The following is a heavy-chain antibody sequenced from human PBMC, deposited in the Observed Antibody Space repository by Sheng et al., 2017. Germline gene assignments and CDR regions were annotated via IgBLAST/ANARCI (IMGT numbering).Heavy chain of an antibody. V-gene: IGHV1-18*01. D-gene: IGHD2-2*02. CDR1: GYTFTSYG. Sequence: QVQLVQSGAEVKKPGASVKVSCKASGYTFTSYGISWVRQAPGQGLEWMGWISVYNGNTNYAQKLQGRVTMTTDTSTSTAYMELRSLRSDDTAVYYCAREYREGFAGYYYYYYMDVWGKGTTVTVSS. CDR3: AREYREGFAGYYYYYYMDV. J-gene: IGHJ6*03. CDR2: ISVYNGNT.